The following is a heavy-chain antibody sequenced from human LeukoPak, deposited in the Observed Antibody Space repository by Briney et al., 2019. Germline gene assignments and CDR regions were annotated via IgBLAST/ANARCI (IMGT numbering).Heavy chain of an antibody. Sequence: GGSLRLSCAASGFTFSSYSMNWVRQAPGKGLEWVSSISSSSSYIYYADSVKGRFTISRDNAKNSLYLQMNSLRAEDTAVYYCARDYLVAATPSGYYYYYGMDVWGQGTTVTVSS. J-gene: IGHJ6*02. CDR3: ARDYLVAATPSGYYYYYGMDV. CDR1: GFTFSSYS. V-gene: IGHV3-21*01. CDR2: ISSSSSYI. D-gene: IGHD2-15*01.